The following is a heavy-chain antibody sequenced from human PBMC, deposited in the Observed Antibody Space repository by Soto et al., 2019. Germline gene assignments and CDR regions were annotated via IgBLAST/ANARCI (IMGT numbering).Heavy chain of an antibody. CDR3: ARGPTITTDF. Sequence: PSETLSLTCTVSGGSISSYYWSWIRQPPGKGLEWIGYIYYSGTTNYNPSLKSRVSISVDTSKNQFSLRLSSVTAADTAVYFCARGPTITTDFWGRGILVTVSS. J-gene: IGHJ4*02. V-gene: IGHV4-59*01. D-gene: IGHD4-17*01. CDR1: GGSISSYY. CDR2: IYYSGTT.